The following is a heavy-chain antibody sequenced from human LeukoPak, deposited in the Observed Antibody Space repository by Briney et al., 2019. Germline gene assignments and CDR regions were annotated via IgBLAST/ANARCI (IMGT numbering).Heavy chain of an antibody. CDR1: GFTFSSYA. D-gene: IGHD6-6*01. CDR2: ISGSGGST. Sequence: GGSLRLSCAASGFTFSSYAMGWVRQAPGKGLEWVSAISGSGGSTYYADSVKGRFTISRDNSKNTLYLQMNSLRAEDTAVYYCAKTPRYSSSPTSSYFDYWGQGTLVTVSS. J-gene: IGHJ4*02. CDR3: AKTPRYSSSPTSSYFDY. V-gene: IGHV3-23*01.